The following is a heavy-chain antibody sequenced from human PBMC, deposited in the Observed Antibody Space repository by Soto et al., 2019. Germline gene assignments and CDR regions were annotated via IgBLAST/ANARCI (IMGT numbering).Heavy chain of an antibody. CDR3: ASATTYYYDSSGYPVFDY. J-gene: IGHJ4*02. CDR2: IYYSGST. CDR1: CGSISSGGYY. D-gene: IGHD3-22*01. V-gene: IGHV4-31*03. Sequence: TLSVTCTVSCGSISSGGYYWIWIRQHPGKGLEWIGYIYYSGSTYYNPSLKNRVTISVDTSKHQFSLKLSSVTAADTAVYYCASATTYYYDSSGYPVFDYWGQGTLVTVSS.